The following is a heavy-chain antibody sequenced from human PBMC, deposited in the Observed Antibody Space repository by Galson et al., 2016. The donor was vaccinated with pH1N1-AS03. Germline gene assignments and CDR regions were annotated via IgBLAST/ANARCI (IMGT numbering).Heavy chain of an antibody. V-gene: IGHV3-30*02. CDR1: GFSFSSYG. CDR3: AKDHSNFYGMDV. D-gene: IGHD4-11*01. Sequence: SLRLSCAASGFSFSSYGMHWARQAPGKGLEWVAFIPYDGNNKYYSDSVKGRFTISGDNSKNTVYLQMNSLRAEDTAVYYCAKDHSNFYGMDVWGQGATVTVSS. J-gene: IGHJ6*02. CDR2: IPYDGNNK.